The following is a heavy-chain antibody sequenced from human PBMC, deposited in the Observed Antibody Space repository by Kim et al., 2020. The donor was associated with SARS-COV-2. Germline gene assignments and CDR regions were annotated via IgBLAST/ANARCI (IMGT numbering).Heavy chain of an antibody. D-gene: IGHD2-2*02. CDR3: ARDLIVVVPAAIQEAVPGTYGMDV. Sequence: ASVKVSCKASGYTFTSYGISWVRQAPGQGLEWMGWISAYNGNTNYAQKLQGRVTMTTDTSTSTAYMELRSLRSDDTAVYYCARDLIVVVPAAIQEAVPGTYGMDVWGQGTTVTVSS. CDR1: GYTFTSYG. V-gene: IGHV1-18*01. J-gene: IGHJ6*02. CDR2: ISAYNGNT.